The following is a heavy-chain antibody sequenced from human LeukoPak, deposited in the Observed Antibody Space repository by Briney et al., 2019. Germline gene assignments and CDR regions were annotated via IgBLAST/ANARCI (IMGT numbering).Heavy chain of an antibody. J-gene: IGHJ3*02. Sequence: GGSLRLSCAASGFTFSSYEMNWVRQAPGKGLEWVSYISSSGSTIYYADSVKGRFTISRDNAKNSLYLQMNSLRAEDTAVYYCARTDYVWGSYRYNAFDIWGQGTMVTVSS. V-gene: IGHV3-48*03. D-gene: IGHD3-16*02. CDR3: ARTDYVWGSYRYNAFDI. CDR2: ISSSGSTI. CDR1: GFTFSSYE.